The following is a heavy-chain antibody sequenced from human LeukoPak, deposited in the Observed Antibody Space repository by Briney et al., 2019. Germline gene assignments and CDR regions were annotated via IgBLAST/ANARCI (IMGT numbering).Heavy chain of an antibody. CDR2: ISAYNGNT. V-gene: IGHV1-18*04. J-gene: IGHJ4*02. CDR1: GYTFTSYG. D-gene: IGHD5-18*01. Sequence: GASVKVSCKASGYTFTSYGISWVRQAPGQGLESMGWISAYNGNTNYAQKLQGRVAMTTDTSTSTAYMELRSLRSDDTAVYYCARDRTGIQLWPPLDYWGQGTLVTVSS. CDR3: ARDRTGIQLWPPLDY.